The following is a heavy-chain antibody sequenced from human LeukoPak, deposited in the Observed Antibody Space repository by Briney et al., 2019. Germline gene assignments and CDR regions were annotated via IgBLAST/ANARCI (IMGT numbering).Heavy chain of an antibody. CDR1: GFTVSSNY. CDR3: ARTTGGAYSYGFDY. Sequence: GGSLRLSCAASGFTVSSNYMSCVRQAPGKGLEWVSVIYSGNNTHYADSVKGRFTISRHNSKNTVYLQMNSLRPEDTAVYYCARTTGGAYSYGFDYWGQGITVTVSS. V-gene: IGHV3-53*04. J-gene: IGHJ4*02. CDR2: IYSGNNT. D-gene: IGHD5-18*01.